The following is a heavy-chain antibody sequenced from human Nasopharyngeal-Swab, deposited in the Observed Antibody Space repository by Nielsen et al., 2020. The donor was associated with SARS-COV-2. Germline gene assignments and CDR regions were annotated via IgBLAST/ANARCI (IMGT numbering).Heavy chain of an antibody. D-gene: IGHD6-19*01. J-gene: IGHJ6*02. V-gene: IGHV4-61*01. CDR2: IYYSGST. CDR3: ARDLIAVAGFVPHWGGMDV. CDR1: GGSISSSSYY. Sequence: SETLSLTCTVSGGSISSSSYYWGWIRQPPGKGLEWIGYIYYSGSTNYNPSLKSRVTISVDTSKNQFSLKLSSVTAADTAVYYCARDLIAVAGFVPHWGGMDVWGQGTTVTVSS.